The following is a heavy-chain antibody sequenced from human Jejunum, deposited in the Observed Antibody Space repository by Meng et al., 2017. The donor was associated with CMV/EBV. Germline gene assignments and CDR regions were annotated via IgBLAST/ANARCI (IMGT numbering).Heavy chain of an antibody. CDR1: FRDSV. CDR2: IIPMFGKT. D-gene: IGHD3-16*01. J-gene: IGHJ6*02. CDR3: ARDVRGSGLIDHYYGMDV. Sequence: FRDSVLSWVRQAPGQGPEWMGSIIPMFGKTSYAQQFQGRLPLAAAESTSTAYMEVSSLRHEDTAIYYCARDVRGSGLIDHYYGMDVWGQGTSVTVSS. V-gene: IGHV1-69*01.